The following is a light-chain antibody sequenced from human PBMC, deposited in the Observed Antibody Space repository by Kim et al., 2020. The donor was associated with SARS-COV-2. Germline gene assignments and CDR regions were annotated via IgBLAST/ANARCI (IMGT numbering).Light chain of an antibody. Sequence: DIVMTQSPDSLAVSLDERATINCKSSQSVLYSSNNKNYLAWYQQKPGQPPKLLIYWASTRESGVPDRFSGSGSGTDFTLTISNLQAEDVAVYYCQQHYSNPLTFGGGTKVDIK. CDR2: WAS. J-gene: IGKJ4*01. V-gene: IGKV4-1*01. CDR3: QQHYSNPLT. CDR1: QSVLYSSNNKNY.